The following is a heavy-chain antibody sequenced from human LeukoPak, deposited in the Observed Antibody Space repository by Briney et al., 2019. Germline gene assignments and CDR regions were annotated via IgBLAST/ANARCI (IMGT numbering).Heavy chain of an antibody. V-gene: IGHV4-61*02. CDR3: AREVRSYYDSSGFGAFDI. J-gene: IGHJ3*02. D-gene: IGHD3-22*01. CDR2: IYTSGST. Sequence: SETLSLTCTVSGGSISSSSYYWSWIRQPAGKGLEWIGRIYTSGSTNYNPSLKSRVTISVDTSKNQFSLKLSSVTAADTAVYYCAREVRSYYDSSGFGAFDIWGQGTMVTVSS. CDR1: GGSISSSSYY.